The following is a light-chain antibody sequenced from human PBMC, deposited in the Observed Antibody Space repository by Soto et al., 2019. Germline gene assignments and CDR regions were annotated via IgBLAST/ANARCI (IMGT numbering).Light chain of an antibody. CDR2: DNN. CDR1: SPNIGAGFA. CDR3: QSYDNSLSDVV. J-gene: IGLJ2*01. Sequence: QPVLTQPPSVSGAPGQRVTISCTGSSPNIGAGFAVYWYQQLPGTAPKLLIYDNNNRPSGVPDRFSGSKSGTSASLAITGLQAEDEADYYCQSYDNSLSDVVFGGGTKVTVL. V-gene: IGLV1-40*01.